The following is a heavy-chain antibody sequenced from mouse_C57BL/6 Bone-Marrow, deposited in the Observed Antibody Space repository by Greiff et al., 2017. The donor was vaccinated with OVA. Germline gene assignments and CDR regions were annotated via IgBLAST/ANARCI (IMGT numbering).Heavy chain of an antibody. D-gene: IGHD2-4*01. CDR2: IYPRSGNT. Sequence: VQLQQSGAELARPGASVKLSCTASGYTFTSYGISWVKQRTGQGLEWIGEIYPRSGNTYYNEKFKGKATLTADKSSSTAYMELRSLTSEDSAVYVCARGGLRRFAYWGQGTLVTVSA. CDR1: GYTFTSYG. CDR3: ARGGLRRFAY. J-gene: IGHJ3*01. V-gene: IGHV1-81*01.